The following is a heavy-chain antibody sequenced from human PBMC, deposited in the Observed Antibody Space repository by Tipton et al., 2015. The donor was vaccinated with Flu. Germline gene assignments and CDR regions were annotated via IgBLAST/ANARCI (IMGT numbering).Heavy chain of an antibody. CDR3: ARSRGWSGFIDY. D-gene: IGHD3-3*01. CDR2: INPNGNI. Sequence: TLSLTCGVYGVSLSDFYWGWIRQPPGKGLEWIGEINPNGNINYDPSLTGRVTISIDTSKNQFSLQLSSVTAADTAVYYCARSRGWSGFIDYWGQGTLVSVSS. V-gene: IGHV4-34*01. J-gene: IGHJ4*02. CDR1: GVSLSDFY.